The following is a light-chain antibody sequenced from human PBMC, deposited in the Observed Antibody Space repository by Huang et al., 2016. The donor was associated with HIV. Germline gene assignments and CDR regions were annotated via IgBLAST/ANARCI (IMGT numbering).Light chain of an antibody. Sequence: IPLTQSPSSLSASVGDRVTITCRASEGIGKYLAWYQQKPGKAPKLLVYGASTLQNGVPSRFSGTGSGKHFTLNISSQQPEDCATYYCQQLSTYPRTFGQGAKVEIK. CDR2: GAS. V-gene: IGKV1-9*01. J-gene: IGKJ1*01. CDR1: EGIGKY. CDR3: QQLSTYPRT.